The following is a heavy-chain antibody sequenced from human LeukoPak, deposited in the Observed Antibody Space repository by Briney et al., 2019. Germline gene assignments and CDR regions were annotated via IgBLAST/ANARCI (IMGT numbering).Heavy chain of an antibody. CDR2: IDWDDDK. Sequence: SGPTLVNPTQTLTLTCTLSGFSLSTRGMCVSWSRQPPGKALEWLALIDWDDDKYYRTSLKTRLTISKDTSKNHVVLTMTNMDPVDTATYYCARISRYYGSGSYSHFDYWGQGTLVTVSS. D-gene: IGHD3-10*01. CDR1: GFSLSTRGMC. V-gene: IGHV2-70*01. J-gene: IGHJ4*02. CDR3: ARISRYYGSGSYSHFDY.